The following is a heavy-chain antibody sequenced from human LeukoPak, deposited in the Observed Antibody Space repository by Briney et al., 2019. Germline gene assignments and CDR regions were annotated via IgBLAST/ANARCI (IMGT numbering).Heavy chain of an antibody. CDR2: INPTCGST. CDR3: ARGVSSLGGSARANDY. CDR1: GYAFTSYY. D-gene: IGHD2-15*01. V-gene: IGHV1-46*01. J-gene: IGHJ4*02. Sequence: GASVKVSCKASGYAFTSYYMNWVRQAPGQGLEWMGIINPTCGSTSYAQKFQGRVTMTRDTSTSTVYMELSSLRSEDTAVYYCARGVSSLGGSARANDYWGQGTLVTVSS.